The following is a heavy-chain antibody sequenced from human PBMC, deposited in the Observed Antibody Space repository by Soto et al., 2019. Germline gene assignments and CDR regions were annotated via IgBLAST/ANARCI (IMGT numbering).Heavy chain of an antibody. CDR1: GFTFSDYA. V-gene: IGHV3-30*18. CDR3: AKGGRQWLVTSDFNY. Sequence: VQLVESGGGVVQPGRSLRLSCAASGFTFSDYAMHWVRQAPGKGLEWVAVVSHDGRNTHYADSVKGRFTISRDSSKNTVSLEMTSLGAESTAVYYCAKGGRQWLVTSDFNYWGQGALVTVSS. J-gene: IGHJ4*02. D-gene: IGHD6-19*01. CDR2: VSHDGRNT.